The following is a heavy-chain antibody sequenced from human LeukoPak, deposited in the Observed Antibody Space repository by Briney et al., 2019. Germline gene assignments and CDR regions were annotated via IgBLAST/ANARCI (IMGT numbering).Heavy chain of an antibody. V-gene: IGHV3-23*01. CDR1: GFTFSSYA. CDR3: AKVLSGSQDY. J-gene: IGHJ4*02. D-gene: IGHD1-26*01. CDR2: IGGGGEYT. Sequence: GGSLRLSCAASGFTFSSYAMSWVRQAPGKGLEWVSTIGGGGEYTYYADSVKGRFIISRDNSKNTSYPQMNSLRAEDTAVYYCAKVLSGSQDYWGQGTLVTVFS.